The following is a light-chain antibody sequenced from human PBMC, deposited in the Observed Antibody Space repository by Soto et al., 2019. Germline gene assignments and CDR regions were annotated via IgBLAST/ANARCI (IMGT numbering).Light chain of an antibody. CDR2: RNN. CDR3: AAWDAGVSGPA. Sequence: QSVLTQPPSASGTPGQRVTISCSGSSSNIGSKYVYWYQQLPGTAPKLLMYRNNQRPSGVPDRFSGSKSGTSASLAISGLWSEDEADYYCAAWDAGVSGPAFGGGTKLTVL. CDR1: SSNIGSKY. V-gene: IGLV1-47*03. J-gene: IGLJ2*01.